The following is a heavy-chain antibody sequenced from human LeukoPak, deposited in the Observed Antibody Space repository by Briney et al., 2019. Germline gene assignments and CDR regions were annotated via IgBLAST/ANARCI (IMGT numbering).Heavy chain of an antibody. CDR3: GAFWSGYFSFDY. V-gene: IGHV4-38-2*01. CDR2: IYHSGST. J-gene: IGHJ4*02. D-gene: IGHD3-3*01. CDR1: GYFISSGYY. Sequence: SETLSLTCAVSGYFISSGYYWGWIRQPPGKGLEWIGSIYHSGSTYYNPSLKSRVTISVDTSKNQFSLKLSSVTAADTAVYHCGAFWSGYFSFDYWGQGTLVTVSS.